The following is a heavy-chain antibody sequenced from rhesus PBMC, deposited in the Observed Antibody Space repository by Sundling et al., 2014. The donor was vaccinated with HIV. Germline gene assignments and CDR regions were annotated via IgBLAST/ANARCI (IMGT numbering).Heavy chain of an antibody. CDR3: ARVRGSWNYKGGYFDY. CDR2: INSGGDST. Sequence: EVQLVETGGGLVQPGGSLKLSCAASGFTFSSYGMSWVRQVPGKGLEWVSVINSGGDSTYYADSVKGRFTISRDNSKNTLSLQMNSLRAEDTAVYYCARVRGSWNYKGGYFDYWGQGVLVTVSS. D-gene: IGHD1-1-1*01. CDR1: GFTFSSYG. J-gene: IGHJ4*01. V-gene: IGHV3-103*01.